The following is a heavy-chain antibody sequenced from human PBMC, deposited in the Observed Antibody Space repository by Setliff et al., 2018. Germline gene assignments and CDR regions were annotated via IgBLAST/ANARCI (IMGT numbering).Heavy chain of an antibody. J-gene: IGHJ5*02. Sequence: PGGSLRLSCAASGFTFSRYWMSWVRQAPGKGLQWVSAISGSGGSTYYADSVKGRFTISRDNSKNTLYLQMNSLRAEDTAVYYCAKNGFGVVALGVNNWFDPWGQGTLVTVSS. CDR2: ISGSGGST. CDR1: GFTFSRYW. CDR3: AKNGFGVVALGVNNWFDP. D-gene: IGHD3-10*01. V-gene: IGHV3-23*01.